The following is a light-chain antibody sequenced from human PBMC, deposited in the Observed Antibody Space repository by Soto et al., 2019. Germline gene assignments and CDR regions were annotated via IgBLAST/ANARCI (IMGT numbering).Light chain of an antibody. Sequence: QAVLTQPPSASGTPGQRVTISCSGSSSNIGSNSVNWYQQLPGTAPKLLMYSSNQRPSGVPDRFSGSKSGTSASLAISGLQSEDAADYYCAAWDDSLNGVVFGGGTQLTVL. CDR2: SSN. CDR1: SSNIGSNS. CDR3: AAWDDSLNGVV. J-gene: IGLJ2*01. V-gene: IGLV1-44*01.